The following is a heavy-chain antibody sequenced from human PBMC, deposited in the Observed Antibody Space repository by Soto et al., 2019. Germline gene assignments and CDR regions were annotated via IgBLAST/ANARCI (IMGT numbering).Heavy chain of an antibody. D-gene: IGHD2-21*01. CDR3: ARTYNS. V-gene: IGHV1-2*02. CDR2: INPNSGGT. CDR1: GYTYTGFY. Sequence: RASVKVSCKASGYTYTGFYIHWVRQAPGQGLEWMGWINPNSGGTNYPQRFQGRVTLTRDASLNSFYMELSRLTSDDSAVYFCARTYNSWGQGTLVTVSS. J-gene: IGHJ4*02.